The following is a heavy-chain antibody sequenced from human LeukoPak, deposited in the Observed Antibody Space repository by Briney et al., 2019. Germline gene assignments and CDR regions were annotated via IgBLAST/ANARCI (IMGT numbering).Heavy chain of an antibody. D-gene: IGHD6-19*01. CDR2: IKPDGSEK. J-gene: IGHJ4*02. CDR1: GFTFSSFG. CDR3: ARDASALY. Sequence: GGSLRLSCAASGFTFSSFGMSWVRQAPGKGLEWVASIKPDGSEKYYLDSVKGRFTISRDNARDSLYLQMNSLRDDDTSVYFCARDASALYWGRGTLVTVSS. V-gene: IGHV3-7*01.